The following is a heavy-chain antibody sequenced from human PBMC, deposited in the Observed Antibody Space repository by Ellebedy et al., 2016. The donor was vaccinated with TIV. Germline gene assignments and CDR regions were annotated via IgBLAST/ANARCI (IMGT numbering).Heavy chain of an antibody. CDR2: ISGSGGST. Sequence: GGSLRLSXAASGFTFSSYAMSWVRQAPGKGLEWVSAISGSGGSTYYADSVKGRFTISRDNSKNTLYLQMNSLRAEDTAVYYCAKSVRGSYEFFDYWGQGTLVTVSS. V-gene: IGHV3-23*01. CDR1: GFTFSSYA. J-gene: IGHJ4*02. D-gene: IGHD3-16*01. CDR3: AKSVRGSYEFFDY.